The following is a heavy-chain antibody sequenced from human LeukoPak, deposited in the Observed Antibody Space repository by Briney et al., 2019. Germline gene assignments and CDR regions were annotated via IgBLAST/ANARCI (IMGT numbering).Heavy chain of an antibody. V-gene: IGHV1-46*01. D-gene: IGHD5-18*01. CDR1: GYTLTSYY. CDR3: AREAMVTYFDY. CDR2: INPSGGST. J-gene: IGHJ4*02. Sequence: ASVKVSCKASGYTLTSYYMHWVRQAPGQGLEWMGIINPSGGSTSYAQKFQGRVTKTRDTSTSTVYMELSSLRSEDTAVYYCAREAMVTYFDYWGQGTLVTVSS.